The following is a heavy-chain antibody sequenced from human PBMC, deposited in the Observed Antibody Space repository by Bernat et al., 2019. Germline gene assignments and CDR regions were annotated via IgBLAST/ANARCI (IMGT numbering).Heavy chain of an antibody. D-gene: IGHD6-13*01. V-gene: IGHV3-23*01. CDR3: AKAIPVSSTSQLRTFDI. Sequence: EVQLLESGGGLVQPGGSLRLSCEASAFTFSNYAMSWVRQAPGKGPEWVSAISAGGGSTYYAESVKGRFTISRDNSKSSLFLQMNSLRAEDTAVYYCAKAIPVSSTSQLRTFDIWGQGIMDNVAS. J-gene: IGHJ3*02. CDR2: ISAGGGST. CDR1: AFTFSNYA.